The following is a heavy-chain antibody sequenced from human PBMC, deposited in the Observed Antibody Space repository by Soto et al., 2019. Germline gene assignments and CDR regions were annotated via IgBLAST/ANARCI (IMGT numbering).Heavy chain of an antibody. V-gene: IGHV3-23*01. CDR3: VKGPYSFWSGDPSLDY. CDR2: IGASGRST. CDR1: GFTFSDYG. Sequence: GGSLRLSCVCSGFTFSDYGMSWVRHAPGKGPEWVSVIGASGRSTFYPDSVKGRFTISRDNSKNTLYLQMNSLRVDDTATYYCVKGPYSFWSGDPSLDYWGQGTRVTVSS. D-gene: IGHD3-3*01. J-gene: IGHJ4*02.